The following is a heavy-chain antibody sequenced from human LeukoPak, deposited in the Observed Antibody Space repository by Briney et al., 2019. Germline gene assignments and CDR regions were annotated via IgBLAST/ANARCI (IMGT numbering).Heavy chain of an antibody. CDR2: INYDGTDT. Sequence: PGGSLRLSCVASGFTFSNYWIHWVRQAPGKGLVWVSHINYDGTDTIYAKSVKGRFPVSRDNGKNTVYLQMNSLRAEDTAVYYCARGRFSHGFDIWGEGTMVTVSS. CDR1: GFTFSNYW. D-gene: IGHD3-3*01. V-gene: IGHV3-74*01. CDR3: ARGRFSHGFDI. J-gene: IGHJ3*02.